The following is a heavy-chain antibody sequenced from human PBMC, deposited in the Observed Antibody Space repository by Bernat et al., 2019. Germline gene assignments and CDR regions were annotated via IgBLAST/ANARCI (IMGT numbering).Heavy chain of an antibody. CDR3: ARGYYGSGRTGFDP. Sequence: QVQLVQSGAEVKKPGSSVKVSCKASGGTFSSYAISWVRQAPGQGLEWMGGINPNSAGTNYAQKFQGWVTMTRDTSSSTAYMELSRLTSDDTAVYYCARGYYGSGRTGFDPWGQGTLVTVSS. D-gene: IGHD3-10*01. V-gene: IGHV1-2*04. J-gene: IGHJ5*02. CDR2: INPNSAGT. CDR1: GGTFSSYA.